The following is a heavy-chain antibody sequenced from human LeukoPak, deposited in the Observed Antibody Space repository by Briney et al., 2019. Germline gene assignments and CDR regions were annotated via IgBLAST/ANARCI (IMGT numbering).Heavy chain of an antibody. Sequence: SVKVSCKASGGTFSSYAISWVRQAPGQGLEWMGGIIPIFGTANYAQKFQGRVTITADESTSTAYMELSSLRSGDTAVYHCARPVSGSGYSVGFDYWGQGTLITVSS. J-gene: IGHJ4*02. CDR3: ARPVSGSGYSVGFDY. D-gene: IGHD3-22*01. CDR2: IIPIFGTA. CDR1: GGTFSSYA. V-gene: IGHV1-69*13.